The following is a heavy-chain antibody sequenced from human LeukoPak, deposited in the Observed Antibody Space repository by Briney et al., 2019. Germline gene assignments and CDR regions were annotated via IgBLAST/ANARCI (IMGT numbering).Heavy chain of an antibody. Sequence: GGSLRLSCAASGFMFNSFGMHWVRQAPGKGLEWVAFIHYDGTNKYYTDSVRGRFTISRDNSENTLYLQMSSLRPEDTAVYYCARSDGGSENYWGQGILVTVSS. CDR1: GFMFNSFG. J-gene: IGHJ4*02. D-gene: IGHD1-26*01. CDR3: ARSDGGSENY. V-gene: IGHV3-30*02. CDR2: IHYDGTNK.